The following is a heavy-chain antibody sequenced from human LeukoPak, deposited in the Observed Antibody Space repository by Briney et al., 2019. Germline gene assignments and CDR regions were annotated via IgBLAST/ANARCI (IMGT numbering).Heavy chain of an antibody. CDR3: ARDRDSSGWFDY. J-gene: IGHJ4*02. D-gene: IGHD6-19*01. CDR2: IYYSGSA. V-gene: IGHV4-59*01. Sequence: PSETLSRTRTVSGGSISGFYWGWIRQPPGNGLESIGFIYYSGSANYNPSHKSRVTMSVDMSKNQFSLKLSSVTAADTAFYYCARDRDSSGWFDYWGQGALVTVSS. CDR1: GGSISGFY.